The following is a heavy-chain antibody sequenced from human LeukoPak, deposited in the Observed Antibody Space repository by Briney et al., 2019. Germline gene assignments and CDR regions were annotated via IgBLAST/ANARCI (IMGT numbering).Heavy chain of an antibody. Sequence: GAPLRLSCAASGFTFSSYAMSWVRQAPGKGLEWVSAISGSGGSTYYADSVKGRFTISRDDSKNTLYLQMNSLRAEDTAVYYCAKGGGRYDSSGYPYYFDYWGQGTLVTVSS. D-gene: IGHD3-22*01. CDR1: GFTFSSYA. CDR3: AKGGGRYDSSGYPYYFDY. CDR2: ISGSGGST. V-gene: IGHV3-23*01. J-gene: IGHJ4*02.